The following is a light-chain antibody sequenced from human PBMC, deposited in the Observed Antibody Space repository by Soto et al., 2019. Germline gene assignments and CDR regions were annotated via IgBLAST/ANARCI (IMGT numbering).Light chain of an antibody. CDR3: SSYASRSTLVV. J-gene: IGLJ2*01. Sequence: QSALTQPASVSGSPGQSITISCTGTISDVGGYNYVSWYQQHPGKAPKLMIFEVSNRPSGVSNRFSGSKSGNTASLTISGLQAEDEADYYCSSYASRSTLVVFGGGTKLTVL. CDR1: ISDVGGYNY. CDR2: EVS. V-gene: IGLV2-14*01.